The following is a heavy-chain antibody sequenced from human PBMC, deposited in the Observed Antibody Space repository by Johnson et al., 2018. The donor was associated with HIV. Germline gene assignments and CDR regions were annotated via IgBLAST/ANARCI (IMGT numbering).Heavy chain of an antibody. Sequence: QMLLVESGGGLVKPGGSLRLSCVASGFTFSDYYMSWIRQAPGKGLEWVSYISSSGSIIYSADSMQGRFTNSRDNAKNSLYLQMNSLRAEDTALYYCARSKDCSGGSCPDGLDIWGQGTMVIVSS. D-gene: IGHD2-15*01. V-gene: IGHV3-11*04. CDR1: GFTFSDYY. CDR3: ARSKDCSGGSCPDGLDI. J-gene: IGHJ3*02. CDR2: ISSSGSII.